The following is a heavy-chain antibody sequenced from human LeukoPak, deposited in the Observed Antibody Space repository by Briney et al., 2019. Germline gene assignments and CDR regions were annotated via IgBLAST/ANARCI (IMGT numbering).Heavy chain of an antibody. CDR3: ARGRWYVDY. J-gene: IGHJ4*02. CDR1: GFTFRSHG. V-gene: IGHV3-33*01. CDR2: IWYDGSKK. D-gene: IGHD6-13*01. Sequence: GGSLRLSCAASGFTFRSHGMQWVRQAPGKGLEWVAVIWYDGSKKYYADSVKGRFTISRDNSKNTLDLQMSSLRAEDTAAYYCARGRWYVDYWGQGTLVTVSS.